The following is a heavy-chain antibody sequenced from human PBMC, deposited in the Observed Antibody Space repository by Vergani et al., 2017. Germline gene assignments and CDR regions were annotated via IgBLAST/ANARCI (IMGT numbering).Heavy chain of an antibody. CDR2: IYYSGST. V-gene: IGHV4-31*03. J-gene: IGHJ4*02. D-gene: IGHD3-22*01. CDR3: ARGLRLYYYESSGYYPDTYFDY. Sequence: QVQLQQWGAGLLKPSQTLSLTCTVSGGSISSGGYYWSWIRQHPGKGLEWIGYIYYSGSTYYNPSLKSRVTISVDTSKKQFSLKLSSVIAADTAVYYCARGLRLYYYESSGYYPDTYFDYWGQGTLVTVSS. CDR1: GGSISSGGYY.